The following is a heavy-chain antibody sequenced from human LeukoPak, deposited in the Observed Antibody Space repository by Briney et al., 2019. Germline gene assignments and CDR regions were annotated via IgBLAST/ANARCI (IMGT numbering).Heavy chain of an antibody. J-gene: IGHJ6*03. D-gene: IGHD5-24*01. CDR2: VYISGST. CDR3: ARSSYNPDPDYYYYMDV. V-gene: IGHV4-4*07. Sequence: SETLSLTCSVSGGSIRSYYWSWIRQPAGKGLEWIGHVYISGSTKSNPSLKSRVTVSVDKSKNQFSLKLSSVTAADTAVYYCARSSYNPDPDYYYYMDVWGKGTAVTVSS. CDR1: GGSIRSYY.